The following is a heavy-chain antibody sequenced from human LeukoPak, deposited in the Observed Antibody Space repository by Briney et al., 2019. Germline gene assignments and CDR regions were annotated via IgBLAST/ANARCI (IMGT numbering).Heavy chain of an antibody. J-gene: IGHJ4*02. V-gene: IGHV4-39*07. CDR3: ARDRGTWNDDGFDY. D-gene: IGHD1-1*01. CDR2: IYYSGST. CDR1: GGSMSSSSYY. Sequence: SETLSLTCTVSGGSMSSSSYYWGWIRQSPGKGLEWIGIIYYSGSTYYNPSLKSRVTISVDTSKNQFSLKLSSVTAADTAVYYCARDRGTWNDDGFDYWGQGTLVTVSS.